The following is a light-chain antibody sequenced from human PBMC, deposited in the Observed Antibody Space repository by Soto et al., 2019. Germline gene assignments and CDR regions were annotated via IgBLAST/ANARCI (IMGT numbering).Light chain of an antibody. V-gene: IGKV1-5*01. CDR1: QSISSW. CDR2: DAS. Sequence: DIQMTQSPSTLSASVGDRITITCRASQSISSWLAWYQQKPGKAPKLLIYDASILESGVPSRFSGSESGTEFTLTISRLQPDDFATYYCQQYSSYGSFGQGTKVDIK. J-gene: IGKJ1*01. CDR3: QQYSSYGS.